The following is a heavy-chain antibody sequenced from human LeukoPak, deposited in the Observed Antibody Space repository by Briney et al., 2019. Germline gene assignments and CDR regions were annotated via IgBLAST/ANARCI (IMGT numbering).Heavy chain of an antibody. D-gene: IGHD6-19*01. Sequence: GSLRLSCAASGFTLSNAWMNWVRQAPGKGLEWVSYISSSGSTIYYADSVKGRFTISRDNAKNSLYLQMNSLRAEDTAVYYCARDSGWLSDQWGQGTLVTVSS. CDR3: ARDSGWLSDQ. J-gene: IGHJ4*02. V-gene: IGHV3-48*04. CDR2: ISSSGSTI. CDR1: GFTLSNAW.